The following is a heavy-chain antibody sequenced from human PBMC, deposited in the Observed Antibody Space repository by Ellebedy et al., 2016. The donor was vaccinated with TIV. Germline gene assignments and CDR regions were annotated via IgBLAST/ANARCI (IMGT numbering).Heavy chain of an antibody. CDR3: AREGLRFLEWSDY. CDR2: ISSRSNYI. Sequence: GESLKISXAASGFTFSSYSMNWVRQAPGKGLEWVSSISSRSNYIYYADSVKGRFTISRDNAKNSLYLQMNSLTAEDTAVYYCAREGLRFLEWSDYWGQGTLVTVSS. V-gene: IGHV3-21*01. D-gene: IGHD3-3*01. J-gene: IGHJ4*02. CDR1: GFTFSSYS.